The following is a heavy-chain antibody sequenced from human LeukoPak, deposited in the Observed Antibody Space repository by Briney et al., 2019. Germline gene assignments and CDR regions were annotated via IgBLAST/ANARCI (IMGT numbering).Heavy chain of an antibody. Sequence: PGGSLRLSCAASRFTFSSYGMHWVRQAPGKGLEWVAIISSDGSNKYYADSVKGRFTISRDNSKNTLYLQMNSLRAEDTAVYYCARGFGALDYWGQGTLVTVSS. CDR3: ARGFGALDY. J-gene: IGHJ4*02. V-gene: IGHV3-30*03. D-gene: IGHD4/OR15-4a*01. CDR2: ISSDGSNK. CDR1: RFTFSSYG.